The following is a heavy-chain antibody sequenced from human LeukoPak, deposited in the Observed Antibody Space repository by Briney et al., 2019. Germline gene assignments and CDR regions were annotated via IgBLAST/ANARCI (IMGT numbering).Heavy chain of an antibody. D-gene: IGHD5-12*01. V-gene: IGHV3-66*01. CDR1: GFTVSSNY. CDR3: ARVGEWLRFSYYYYMDV. CDR2: IYSGGST. J-gene: IGHJ6*03. Sequence: GGSLRLSCAASGFTVSSNYMSWVRQAPGKGLEWVSVIYSGGSTYYADSVKGRFTISRDNSKNTLYLQMNSLRAEDTAVYYCARVGEWLRFSYYYYMDVWGKGTTVTVSS.